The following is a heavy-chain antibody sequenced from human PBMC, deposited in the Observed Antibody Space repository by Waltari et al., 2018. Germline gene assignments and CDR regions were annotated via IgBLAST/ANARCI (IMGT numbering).Heavy chain of an antibody. CDR1: GFTFSSYA. CDR2: ISYDGSNK. V-gene: IGHV3-30-3*01. J-gene: IGHJ4*02. CDR3: AREGYSSSWYGGSY. D-gene: IGHD6-13*01. Sequence: QVQLVESGGGVVQPGRSLRLSCAASGFTFSSYAMHWVRQAPGKGLEGVAVISYDGSNKDYADSGKGRFTISRDNSKNTLYLQMNSLRAEDTAVYYCAREGYSSSWYGGSYWGQGTLVTVSS.